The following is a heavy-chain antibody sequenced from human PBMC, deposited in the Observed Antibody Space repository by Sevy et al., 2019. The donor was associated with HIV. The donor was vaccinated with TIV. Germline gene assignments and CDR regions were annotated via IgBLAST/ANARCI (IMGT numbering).Heavy chain of an antibody. V-gene: IGHV3-9*01. CDR3: AKDIGYYDILTGYYSHYGMDV. Sequence: GGSLRLSCAASGFTFDDYAMHRVRQAPRKGLEWVSGISWNSGSIGYADSVKGRLTISRDNAKNSLYLQMNSLRAEETALYYCAKDIGYYDILTGYYSHYGMDVWGQGTTVTVSS. CDR1: GFTFDDYA. J-gene: IGHJ6*02. CDR2: ISWNSGSI. D-gene: IGHD3-9*01.